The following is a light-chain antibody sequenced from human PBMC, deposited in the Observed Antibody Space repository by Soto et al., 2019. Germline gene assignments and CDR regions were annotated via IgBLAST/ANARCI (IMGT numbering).Light chain of an antibody. CDR1: SSDVGNYNY. CDR2: NVN. V-gene: IGLV2-14*01. CDR3: GSFTSSTTYV. Sequence: QSVLTQSASVSGSPGQSITISCTGTSSDVGNYNYVSWYQQHPGEVPKLIIFNVNNRPSGVSNRFSGSKSGNTASLTISGLQAEDEADYYCGSFTSSTTYVFGTGTKVTVL. J-gene: IGLJ1*01.